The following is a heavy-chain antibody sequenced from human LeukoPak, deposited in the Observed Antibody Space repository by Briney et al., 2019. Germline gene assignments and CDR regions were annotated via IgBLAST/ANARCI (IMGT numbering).Heavy chain of an antibody. Sequence: PSETLSLTCTVSGGSISSYYWSWIRQPPGKGLEWIGYIYYSGSTNYNPSLKSRVTMSVDTSKNQFSLKLSSVTAADTAVYYCARVADGDRFFDYWGQGTLVTVSS. CDR1: GGSISSYY. V-gene: IGHV4-59*01. CDR2: IYYSGST. CDR3: ARVADGDRFFDY. D-gene: IGHD4-17*01. J-gene: IGHJ4*02.